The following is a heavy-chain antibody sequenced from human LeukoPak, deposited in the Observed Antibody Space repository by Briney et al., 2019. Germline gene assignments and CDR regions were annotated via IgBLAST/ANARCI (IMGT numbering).Heavy chain of an antibody. CDR3: AKGGGLFGVVIRLCPVDY. J-gene: IGHJ4*02. CDR2: IRYDGSNE. Sequence: GGSLRLSCAASGFSFSDYGMHWVRQAPGKGLEWVTFIRYDGSNEYYADSVKGRFTISRDNSKNTLYLQMNGLRAEDTAVYYCAKGGGLFGVVIRLCPVDYWGQGTLVTVSS. D-gene: IGHD3-3*01. V-gene: IGHV3-30*02. CDR1: GFSFSDYG.